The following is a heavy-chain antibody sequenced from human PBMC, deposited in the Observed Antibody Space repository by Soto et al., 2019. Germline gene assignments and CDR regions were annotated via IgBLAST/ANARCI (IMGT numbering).Heavy chain of an antibody. D-gene: IGHD1-26*01. Sequence: GGSLRLSCAASGFTFSSYGMHWVRQAPGKGLEWVAVISYDGSNKYYADSVKGRFTISRDNSKNTLYLQMNSLRAEDTAVYYCAKIFSGPDDAFDIWGQGTMVTVS. CDR2: ISYDGSNK. J-gene: IGHJ3*02. CDR3: AKIFSGPDDAFDI. CDR1: GFTFSSYG. V-gene: IGHV3-30*18.